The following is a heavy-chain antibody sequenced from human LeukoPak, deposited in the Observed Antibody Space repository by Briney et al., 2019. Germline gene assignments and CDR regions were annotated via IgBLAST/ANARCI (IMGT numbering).Heavy chain of an antibody. Sequence: PSETLSLTCAVYGGSFSVYYWSWIRQPPGKGLEWIGEINHSGSTNYNPSLKSRVTISVDTSKNQFSLKLSSVTAADTAVYYCARGLNFQSSGYYYVSDYYYMDVWGKGTTVTVSS. CDR1: GGSFSVYY. J-gene: IGHJ6*03. CDR2: INHSGST. CDR3: ARGLNFQSSGYYYVSDYYYMDV. D-gene: IGHD3-22*01. V-gene: IGHV4-34*01.